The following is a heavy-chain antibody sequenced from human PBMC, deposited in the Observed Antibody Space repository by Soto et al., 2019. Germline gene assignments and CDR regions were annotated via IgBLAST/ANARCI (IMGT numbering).Heavy chain of an antibody. J-gene: IGHJ3*02. Sequence: GGSLRLSCAASGFTFSSYGMHWVRQAPGKGLEWVAVIWYDGSNKYYADSVKGRFTISRDNSKNTLYQQMNSLRAEDTAVYYCARVGGSSSGSGAFDIWGQGTMVTVSS. D-gene: IGHD6-6*01. V-gene: IGHV3-33*01. CDR2: IWYDGSNK. CDR1: GFTFSSYG. CDR3: ARVGGSSSGSGAFDI.